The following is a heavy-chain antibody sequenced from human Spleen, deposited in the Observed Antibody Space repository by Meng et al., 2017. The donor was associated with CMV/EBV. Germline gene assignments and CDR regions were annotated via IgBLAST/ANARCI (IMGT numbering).Heavy chain of an antibody. Sequence: ASVKVSCKASGYTFTSYGISWVRQAPGQGLEWMGWISAYNGNTNYAQKLQGRVTMTTDTSTSTAYMELRSLRSNDTAVYYCARDSPLRNFDWLLKMHSNYGMDVWGQGTTVTVSS. V-gene: IGHV1-18*01. CDR2: ISAYNGNT. J-gene: IGHJ6*02. D-gene: IGHD3-9*01. CDR1: GYTFTSYG. CDR3: ARDSPLRNFDWLLKMHSNYGMDV.